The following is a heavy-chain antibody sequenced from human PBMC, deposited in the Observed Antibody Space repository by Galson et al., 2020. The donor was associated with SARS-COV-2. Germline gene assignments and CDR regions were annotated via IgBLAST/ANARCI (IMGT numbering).Heavy chain of an antibody. CDR1: GFTFSSYA. CDR3: ARDYIRWLVPSYYMDG. D-gene: IGHD6-19*01. V-gene: IGHV3-30*04. Sequence: GESLKISCAASGFTFSSYAMHRVRQAPGKGLEWVAVISYDGSNKYYADSVKGRFTISRDNSKNTLYLQMNSLRAEDTAVYYCARDYIRWLVPSYYMDGWGKGTTVTISS. J-gene: IGHJ6*03. CDR2: ISYDGSNK.